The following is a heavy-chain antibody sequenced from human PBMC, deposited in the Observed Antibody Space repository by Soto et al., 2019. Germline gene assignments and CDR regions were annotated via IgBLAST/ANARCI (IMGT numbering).Heavy chain of an antibody. CDR2: IIPIFGTA. V-gene: IGHV1-69*13. J-gene: IGHJ4*02. Sequence: SVKVSCKASGYTFTSYGISWVRQAPGQGLEWMGWIIPIFGTANYAQKFQGRVTITADESTSTAYMELSSLRSEDTAVYYCARDLQLRVCDYWGQGTLVTVSS. CDR3: ARDLQLRVCDY. D-gene: IGHD1-7*01. CDR1: GYTFTSYG.